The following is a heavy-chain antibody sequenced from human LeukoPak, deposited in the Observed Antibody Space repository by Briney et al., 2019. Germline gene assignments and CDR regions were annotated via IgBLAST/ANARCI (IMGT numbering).Heavy chain of an antibody. CDR1: GFTFSSHA. CDR3: ANEYSKGDV. Sequence: GGSLRLSCAASGFTFSSHAMSWVRQAPGKGLEWVSGISGSGGYTYYADSVKGRFTISRDNSKNTLYLQMNSLRAEDTAIYYCANEYSKGDVWGQGTLVTVSS. J-gene: IGHJ4*02. D-gene: IGHD4-11*01. V-gene: IGHV3-23*01. CDR2: ISGSGGYT.